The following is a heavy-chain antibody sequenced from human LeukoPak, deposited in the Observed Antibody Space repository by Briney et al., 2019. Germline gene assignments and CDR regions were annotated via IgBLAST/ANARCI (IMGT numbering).Heavy chain of an antibody. J-gene: IGHJ6*02. D-gene: IGHD5-24*01. Sequence: GGSLRLSCAASGFTFSSYAMHWVRQAPGKGLEWVAVISYDGSNKYYADSVKGRFTISRDNSKNTLYLQMNSLRAEDTAVYYCARVYKAVAGDYYGMDVWGQGITVTVSS. CDR2: ISYDGSNK. CDR3: ARVYKAVAGDYYGMDV. CDR1: GFTFSSYA. V-gene: IGHV3-30-3*01.